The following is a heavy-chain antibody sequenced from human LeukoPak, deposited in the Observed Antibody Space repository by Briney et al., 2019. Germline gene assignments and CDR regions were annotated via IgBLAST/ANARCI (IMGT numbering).Heavy chain of an antibody. CDR1: GLSLNNYA. Sequence: GGTLRLSCTASGLSLNNYAMSWVRQVPGKGLEWVSASSSSDDGKWYAESVRGRFTISRDTSKNTLYLQMNSLRAEDTAVYYCARGPSGYHNTGGQGTLVTVSS. CDR3: ARGPSGYHNT. CDR2: SSSSDDGK. V-gene: IGHV3-23*01. J-gene: IGHJ4*02. D-gene: IGHD5-12*01.